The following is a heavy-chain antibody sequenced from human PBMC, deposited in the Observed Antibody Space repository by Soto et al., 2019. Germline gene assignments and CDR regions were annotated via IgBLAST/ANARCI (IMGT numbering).Heavy chain of an antibody. Sequence: SETLSLTCAVYGGSFSGYYWSWIRQPPGKGLEWIGEINHSGSTNYNPSLKSRVTISVDTSKNQFSLKLSSVTAADTAAYYCARVPGFFFSYCGGGSSSPIQIDTWGQETLLTVSS. D-gene: IGHD2-15*01. CDR2: INHSGST. J-gene: IGHJ4*02. V-gene: IGHV4-34*01. CDR1: GGSFSGYY. CDR3: ARVPGFFFSYCGGGSSSPIQIDT.